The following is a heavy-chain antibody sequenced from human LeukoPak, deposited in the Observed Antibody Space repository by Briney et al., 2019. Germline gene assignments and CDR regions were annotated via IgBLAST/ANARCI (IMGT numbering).Heavy chain of an antibody. CDR1: GFTFSSYA. CDR2: INADGSTT. D-gene: IGHD3-10*01. CDR3: AEAASVRGVSY. J-gene: IGHJ4*02. V-gene: IGHV3-74*01. Sequence: GRSLRLSCAASGFTFSSYAMHWVRQAPGKGPLWVSHINADGSTTNYADSVKGRFTISRDNAKNTLYLQMNSLRAEDTAVYYCAEAASVRGVSYWGQGTLVTVSS.